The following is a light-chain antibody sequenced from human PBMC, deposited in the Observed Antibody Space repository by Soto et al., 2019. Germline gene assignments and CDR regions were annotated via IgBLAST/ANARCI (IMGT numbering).Light chain of an antibody. CDR1: QSINTY. Sequence: DIQMTQSPSSLSASVGDRVTITCRASQSINTYLNWFQQKPGKAPKLLIYTASSLQRGVPARFSGSGSGTDFTLTISRLQPEDFATYYCQQSYSARLTFGQGTKVEI. J-gene: IGKJ1*01. V-gene: IGKV1-39*01. CDR3: QQSYSARLT. CDR2: TAS.